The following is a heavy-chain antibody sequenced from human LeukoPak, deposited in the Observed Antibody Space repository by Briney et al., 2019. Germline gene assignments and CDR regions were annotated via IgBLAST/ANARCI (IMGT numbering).Heavy chain of an antibody. Sequence: ASVKVSCKASGYTFTSYDINWVRQATGQGLEWMGWMNPNSGNTGYAQKFQGRVTMTRNTSKNTAYMELSSLRSEDTAVYYCARGRGYSITDYWGQGTLVSVSS. CDR3: ARGRGYSITDY. D-gene: IGHD6-13*01. CDR2: MNPNSGNT. J-gene: IGHJ4*02. CDR1: GYTFTSYD. V-gene: IGHV1-8*01.